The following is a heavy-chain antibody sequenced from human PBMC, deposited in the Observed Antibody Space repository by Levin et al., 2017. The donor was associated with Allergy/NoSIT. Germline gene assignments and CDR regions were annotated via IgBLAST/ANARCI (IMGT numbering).Heavy chain of an antibody. CDR1: GFTFSSYG. CDR3: GKGGDMDV. V-gene: IGHV3-30*18. J-gene: IGHJ6*02. Sequence: GGSLRLSCGASGFTFSSYGMHWVRQAPGKGLEWVAIITPDGSLKYYEDSVKGRFTISRDNSRNTVYLHMDSLRLEDTALYYCGKGGDMDVWGQGTTVTVSS. D-gene: IGHD3-16*01. CDR2: ITPDGSLK.